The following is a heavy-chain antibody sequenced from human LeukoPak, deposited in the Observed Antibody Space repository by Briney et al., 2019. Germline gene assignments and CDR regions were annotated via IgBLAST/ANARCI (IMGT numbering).Heavy chain of an antibody. J-gene: IGHJ4*02. V-gene: IGHV1-69*01. CDR3: ARELLLYDFWSGYYEGPFDY. CDR1: GGTFSSYA. CDR2: IIPIFGTA. D-gene: IGHD3-3*01. Sequence: SVKVSCKASGGTFSSYAISWVRQAPGQGLEWMGGIIPIFGTANYAQKFQGRVTITADESTRTAYMELSSLRSEDTAVYYCARELLLYDFWSGYYEGPFDYWGQGTLVTVSS.